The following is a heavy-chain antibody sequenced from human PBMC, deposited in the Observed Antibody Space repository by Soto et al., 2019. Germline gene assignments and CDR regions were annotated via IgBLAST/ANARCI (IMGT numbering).Heavy chain of an antibody. CDR3: ARNRGDTPNYYYMDV. CDR2: TSYSGFS. J-gene: IGHJ6*03. D-gene: IGHD3-10*01. CDR1: GGSITTPGHY. V-gene: IGHV4-31*11. Sequence: QVQLQESGPGLVKASQTLSLTCAVSGGSITTPGHYWSWIRQHPGKGLEWLGYTSYSGFSYYNPSLQSRITISVDTSKNQFSLQLSSVTAADTAVYYCARNRGDTPNYYYMDVWGRGTTVAVSS.